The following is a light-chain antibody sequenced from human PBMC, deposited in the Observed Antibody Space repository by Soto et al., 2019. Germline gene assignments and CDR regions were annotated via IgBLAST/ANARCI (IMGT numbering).Light chain of an antibody. CDR3: QQYGTSPFT. CDR2: GAS. J-gene: IGKJ3*01. Sequence: EIVLTQSPGTLSLSPGERATLSCRASQSVSNNYLDWYQQKPGQAPRLLISGASNRATGIPDRFIGSGSGTDFTLAISRLEPEDFAVYDCQQYGTSPFTVGPGTKVDLK. CDR1: QSVSNNY. V-gene: IGKV3-20*01.